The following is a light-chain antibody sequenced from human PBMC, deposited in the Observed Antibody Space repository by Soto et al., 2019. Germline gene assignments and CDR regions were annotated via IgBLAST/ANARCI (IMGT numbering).Light chain of an antibody. CDR2: DAS. J-gene: IGKJ3*01. Sequence: EIVLTQSPATLSLSPGERATLSCRARKSVSSYLAWYEQKPGQAPRLLIYDASHRATGIPARFSGSGSGTDFTLTISSLEPEDFAVYYCQQRSNWPITFGPGTKVDIK. CDR1: KSVSSY. CDR3: QQRSNWPIT. V-gene: IGKV3-11*01.